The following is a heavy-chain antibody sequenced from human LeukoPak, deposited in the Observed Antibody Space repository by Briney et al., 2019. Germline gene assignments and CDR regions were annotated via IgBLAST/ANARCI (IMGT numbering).Heavy chain of an antibody. V-gene: IGHV4-59*01. CDR1: GGSISSYY. J-gene: IGHJ5*02. D-gene: IGHD3-3*01. CDR3: ARGGWGDDSWSSWSGPTINWVDP. Sequence: MTSETLSLTCTVSGGSISSYYWSWIRQPPGKGLEWIGYIFENGRTNYSPSLKSRVAMSGDTSKNQFSLRLKSVTAADTAVYYCARGGWGDDSWSSWSGPTINWVDPWGQESWSPSLQ. CDR2: IFENGRT.